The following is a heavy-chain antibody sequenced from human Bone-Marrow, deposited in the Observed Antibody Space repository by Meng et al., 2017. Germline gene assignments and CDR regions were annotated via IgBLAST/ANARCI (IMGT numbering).Heavy chain of an antibody. V-gene: IGHV3-11*01. CDR3: ARDSAPVTTGMDV. J-gene: IGHJ6*02. Sequence: GESLKISCAASGFTFSDYYMSWICQAPGKGLEWVSYMSRSGTLIYYADSVKGRFTISRDNAKNSLYLQMNRLRAEDTAVHYCARDSAPVTTGMDVWGQGTTVTVSS. CDR2: MSRSGTLI. D-gene: IGHD4-17*01. CDR1: GFTFSDYY.